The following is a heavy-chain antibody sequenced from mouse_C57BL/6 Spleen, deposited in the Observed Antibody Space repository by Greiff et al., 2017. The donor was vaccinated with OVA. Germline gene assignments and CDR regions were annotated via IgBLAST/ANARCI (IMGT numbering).Heavy chain of an antibody. J-gene: IGHJ3*01. CDR2: IYPGNSDT. V-gene: IGHV1-5*01. CDR1: GYTFTSYW. D-gene: IGHD1-1*01. Sequence: VQLQQSGTVLARPGASVKMSCKTSGYTFTSYWMHWVKQRPGQGLEWIGAIYPGNSDTSYNQKFKGKAKLTAVTSASTAYMELSSLTNEDSAVYYCTRGWNYYGSSYWCAYWGQGTLVTVSA. CDR3: TRGWNYYGSSYWCAY.